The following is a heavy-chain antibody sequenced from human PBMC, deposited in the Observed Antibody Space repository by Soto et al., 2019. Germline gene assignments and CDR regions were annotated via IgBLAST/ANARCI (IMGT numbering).Heavy chain of an antibody. CDR3: TSRDYCSGGSCRVKDY. J-gene: IGHJ4*02. D-gene: IGHD2-15*01. CDR1: GFTFGDYA. Sequence: GGSLRLSCTASGFTFGDYAMSWFRQAPGKGLEWVGFIRSKAYGGTTEYAASVKGRFTISRDDSKSIAYLQMNSLKTEDTAVYYCTSRDYCSGGSCRVKDYWGQGTLVTVPS. CDR2: IRSKAYGGTT. V-gene: IGHV3-49*03.